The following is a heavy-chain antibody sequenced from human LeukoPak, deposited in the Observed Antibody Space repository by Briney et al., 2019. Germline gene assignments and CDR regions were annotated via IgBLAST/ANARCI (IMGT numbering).Heavy chain of an antibody. V-gene: IGHV1-24*01. CDR1: GYTLTKLS. CDR3: ATGVMRKLSPHL. Sequence: ASVKVSCKVSGYTLTKLSMHWVRQAPGKGLEWMGGFDPEDGETIYAQKFQGRVTMTEDTSTDTAYMELSSLRSEDTAVYYCATGVMRKLSPHLWGQGTLVTVSS. J-gene: IGHJ5*02. CDR2: FDPEDGET. D-gene: IGHD3-16*02.